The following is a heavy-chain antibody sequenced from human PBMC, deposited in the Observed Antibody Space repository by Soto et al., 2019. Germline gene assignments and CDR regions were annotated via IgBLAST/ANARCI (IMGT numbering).Heavy chain of an antibody. CDR1: GFSLTTRGVG. CDR2: IYWDDDE. CDR3: AHRPRGYSYHFDY. V-gene: IGHV2-5*02. J-gene: IGHJ4*02. Sequence: QITLKESGPPLVKPTQTLTLTCTFSGFSLTTRGVGVGWIRQPPGKALEWLALIYWDDDEGYSPSLKSRLTITTDTSKNQVVLTMINMDPVDTATYYCAHRPRGYSYHFDYWGQGTLVTVSS. D-gene: IGHD5-18*01.